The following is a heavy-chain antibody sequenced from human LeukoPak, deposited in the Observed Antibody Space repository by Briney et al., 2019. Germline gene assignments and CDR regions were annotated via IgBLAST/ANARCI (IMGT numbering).Heavy chain of an antibody. J-gene: IGHJ2*01. CDR1: GGSISSYY. CDR2: IYYSGST. Sequence: SETLSLTCTVSGGSISSYYWSWIRQPPGKGLEWIWYIYYSGSTNYNPSLKRRVTISVATSKNQFSLKLSSVTAADTAVDYCARLYFDWPDWYFDLWGRGTLVTVSS. V-gene: IGHV4-59*01. CDR3: ARLYFDWPDWYFDL. D-gene: IGHD3-9*01.